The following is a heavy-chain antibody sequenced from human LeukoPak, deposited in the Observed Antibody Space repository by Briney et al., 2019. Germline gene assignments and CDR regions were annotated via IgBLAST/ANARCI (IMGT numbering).Heavy chain of an antibody. CDR2: ISSSSSYI. V-gene: IGHV3-21*01. J-gene: IGHJ4*02. Sequence: GGSLRLSCAASGFTFSSYSMNWVRQAPGKGLEWVSSISSSSSYIYYADSVKGRFTISRDNAKNSLYLQMNSLRAEDTAVYYCARDGWFGELLSPFDYWGQGTLVTVSS. CDR1: GFTFSSYS. CDR3: ARDGWFGELLSPFDY. D-gene: IGHD3-10*01.